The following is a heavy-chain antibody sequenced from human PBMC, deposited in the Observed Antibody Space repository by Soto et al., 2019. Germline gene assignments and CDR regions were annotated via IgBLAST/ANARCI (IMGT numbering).Heavy chain of an antibody. CDR2: ISAYTGNT. CDR1: GFPFTDYG. CDR3: ARGPESRSTAYFDP. D-gene: IGHD2-2*01. V-gene: IGHV1-18*01. Sequence: ASVKVSFKASGFPFTDYGFTWLRQAPGEGLEWMGWISAYTGNTNYVQKVQGRVTMSTDTSTSIAYLELRSLRSDDTAVYYCARGPESRSTAYFDPWGQGTLVTVSS. J-gene: IGHJ4*02.